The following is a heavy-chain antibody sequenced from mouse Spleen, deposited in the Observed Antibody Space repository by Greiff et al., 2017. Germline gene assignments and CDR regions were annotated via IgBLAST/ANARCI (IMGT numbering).Heavy chain of an antibody. J-gene: IGHJ2*01. CDR1: GYTFTSYG. CDR3: ASTTTVVD. CDR2: IYPRSGNT. D-gene: IGHD1-1*01. V-gene: IGHV1-81*01. Sequence: VQRVESGAELARPGASVKLSCKASGYTFTSYGISWVKQRTGQGLEWIGEIYPRSGNTYYNEKFKGKATLTADKSSSTAYMELRSLTSEDSAVYFCASTTTVVDWGQGTTLTVSS.